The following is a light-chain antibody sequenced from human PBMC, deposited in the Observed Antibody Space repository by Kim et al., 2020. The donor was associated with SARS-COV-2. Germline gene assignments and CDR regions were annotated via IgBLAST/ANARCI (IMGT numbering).Light chain of an antibody. CDR2: QHT. J-gene: IGLJ3*02. CDR1: KLGDKY. V-gene: IGLV3-1*01. Sequence: SVAPGQTASITCSGAKLGDKYAYWYQQQPGQSPVLVIYQHTKRPSGISQRFSGSSSGNTATLTISPAQTVDEADYYCQAWDSSTAVFGGGTQLTVL. CDR3: QAWDSSTAV.